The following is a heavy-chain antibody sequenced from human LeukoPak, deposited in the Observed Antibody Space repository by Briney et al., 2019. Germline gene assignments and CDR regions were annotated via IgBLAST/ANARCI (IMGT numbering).Heavy chain of an antibody. CDR3: ASLGYCSSTSCYTRGMEDY. J-gene: IGHJ4*02. D-gene: IGHD2-2*02. Sequence: SETLSLTCTVSGGSISSSSYYWGWIRQPPGKGLEWIGSIYYSGSTYYNPSLKSRVTISVDTSKNQFSLKLSSVTAADTAVYYCASLGYCSSTSCYTRGMEDYWGQGTLVTVSS. V-gene: IGHV4-39*07. CDR2: IYYSGST. CDR1: GGSISSSSYY.